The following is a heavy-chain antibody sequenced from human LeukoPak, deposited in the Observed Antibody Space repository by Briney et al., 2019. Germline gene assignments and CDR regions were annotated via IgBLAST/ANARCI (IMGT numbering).Heavy chain of an antibody. V-gene: IGHV1-18*01. CDR2: ISAYNGNT. J-gene: IGHJ5*02. Sequence: ASVKVSCKASGYTFTSYGISWVRQAPGQGLEWMGWISAYNGNTNYAQKLQGRVTMTTDTSTSTAYMELRSLRSDDTAVYYCARVEGDIVVGLWLSWFDPWGQGTLVTVSS. CDR1: GYTFTSYG. CDR3: ARVEGDIVVGLWLSWFDP. D-gene: IGHD2-2*01.